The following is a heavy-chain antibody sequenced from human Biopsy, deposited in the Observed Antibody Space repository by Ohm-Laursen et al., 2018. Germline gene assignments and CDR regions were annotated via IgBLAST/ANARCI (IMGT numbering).Heavy chain of an antibody. Sequence: GSLVKVSCNASGYNFGNYYINWVRKVPGQGLEWLGVVNPVAEATMYAQKFQDRVTLTRDASTNTVYMDLASLTSEDTAVYYCARESPLRLGVCGAIRCFKEVFGMDVWGQGTTVIVSS. CDR2: VNPVAEAT. J-gene: IGHJ6*02. V-gene: IGHV1-46*01. CDR1: GYNFGNYY. CDR3: ARESPLRLGVCGAIRCFKEVFGMDV. D-gene: IGHD2-21*01.